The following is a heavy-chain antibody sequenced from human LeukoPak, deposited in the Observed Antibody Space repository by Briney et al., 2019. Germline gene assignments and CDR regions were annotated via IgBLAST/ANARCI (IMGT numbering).Heavy chain of an antibody. CDR3: ARVTVAGEADY. CDR1: GGSISSYY. D-gene: IGHD6-19*01. CDR2: IYYSGST. J-gene: IGHJ4*02. Sequence: SETLSLTCTVSGGSISSYYWSWIRQPPGKGLEWIGYIYYSGSTNYNPSLKSRVTISVDTSKNQFSLKLSSVTAADTAVYYWARVTVAGEADYWGQGTLVTVSS. V-gene: IGHV4-59*01.